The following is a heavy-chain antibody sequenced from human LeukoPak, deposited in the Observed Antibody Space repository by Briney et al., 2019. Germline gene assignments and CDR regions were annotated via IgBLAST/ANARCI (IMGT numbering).Heavy chain of an antibody. Sequence: GGSLRLSCAASGFTFSSYAMHWVRQAPGKGLEWVAVISYDGSNKYYADSVKGRFTISRDNSKNTLYLQMNSLRAEDTAVYYCASAGMKYSSGWYDYWGQGTLVTVSS. V-gene: IGHV3-30-3*01. CDR1: GFTFSSYA. CDR2: ISYDGSNK. J-gene: IGHJ4*02. CDR3: ASAGMKYSSGWYDY. D-gene: IGHD6-19*01.